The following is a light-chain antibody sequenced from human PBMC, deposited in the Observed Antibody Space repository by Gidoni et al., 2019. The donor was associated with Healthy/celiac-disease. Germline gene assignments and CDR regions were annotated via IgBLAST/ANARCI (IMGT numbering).Light chain of an antibody. Sequence: QSVLTQPPSVSAAPGQRVTIACTGSSPNIGAGYDVHWYQQLPGTAPKLLIYGNSNRPSGVPDRFSGSKSGTSASLAITGRQAEDEADYYCQSYDSSLSGVVFGGGTKLTVL. V-gene: IGLV1-40*01. CDR3: QSYDSSLSGVV. CDR2: GNS. CDR1: SPNIGAGYD. J-gene: IGLJ2*01.